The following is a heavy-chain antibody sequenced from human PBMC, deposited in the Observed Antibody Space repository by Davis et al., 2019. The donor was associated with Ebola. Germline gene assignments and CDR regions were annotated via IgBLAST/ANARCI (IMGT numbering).Heavy chain of an antibody. V-gene: IGHV7-4-1*02. CDR3: ARDFGWFGELFSWFDP. Sequence: ASVKVSCKASGYTFTSYAMNWVRQAPGQGLEWMGWINTNTGNPTYAQGFTGRFVFSLDTSVSTAYLQISSLKAEDTAVYYCARDFGWFGELFSWFDPWGQGTLVTVSS. CDR2: INTNTGNP. D-gene: IGHD3-10*01. J-gene: IGHJ5*02. CDR1: GYTFTSYA.